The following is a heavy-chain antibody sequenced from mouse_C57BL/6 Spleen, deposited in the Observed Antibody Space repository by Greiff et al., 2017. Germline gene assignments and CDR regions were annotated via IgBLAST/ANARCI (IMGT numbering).Heavy chain of an antibody. CDR2: INPNNGGT. CDR1: GYTFTDYY. V-gene: IGHV1-26*01. D-gene: IGHD4-1*01. CDR3: ARVGTGGFVPFAY. J-gene: IGHJ3*01. Sequence: EVQLQQSGPELVKPGASVKISCKASGYTFTDYYMNWVKQSHGKSLEWIGEINPNNGGTSYNQKFKGKATLTVDKSSSTAYMELRSLTSEDSAVYYCARVGTGGFVPFAYWGQGTLVTVSA.